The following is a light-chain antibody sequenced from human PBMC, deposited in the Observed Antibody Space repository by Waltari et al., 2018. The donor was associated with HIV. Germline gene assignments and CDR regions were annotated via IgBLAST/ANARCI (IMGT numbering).Light chain of an antibody. J-gene: IGKJ3*01. Sequence: DIQMTQSPSPLSASVGDRVTITCRPSQYISNYLNWCQQRPGKAPQLLIYCASFLQDGVPSRFSGSASGTLFTLTISSFQPEDLATYYCQQAYTIPLTFGPGTKVDVK. V-gene: IGKV1-39*01. CDR1: QYISNY. CDR2: CAS. CDR3: QQAYTIPLT.